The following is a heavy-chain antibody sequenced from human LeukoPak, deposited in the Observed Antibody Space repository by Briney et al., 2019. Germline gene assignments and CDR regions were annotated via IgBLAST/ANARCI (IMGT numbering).Heavy chain of an antibody. CDR2: FDPEDGET. CDR3: ATVVHSSGWSYYFDY. V-gene: IGHV1-24*01. D-gene: IGHD6-19*01. J-gene: IGHJ4*02. Sequence: ASVKVSCKVSGYTLTELSMHWVRQAPGKGLEWMGGFDPEDGETIYAQKFQGRVTMTEDTSTDTAYMELSSLRSEDTAVYYCATVVHSSGWSYYFDYWGQGTLVTVSS. CDR1: GYTLTELS.